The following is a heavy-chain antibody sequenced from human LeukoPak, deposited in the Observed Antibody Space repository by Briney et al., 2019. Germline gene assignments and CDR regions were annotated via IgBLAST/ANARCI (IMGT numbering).Heavy chain of an antibody. J-gene: IGHJ4*02. V-gene: IGHV3-30-3*01. CDR2: ISYDGSNK. Sequence: PGGSLRLSCAASGFTFSSYAMHWVRQAPGKGLEWVAVISYDGSNKYYADSVEGRFTISRDNSKNTLYLQMNSLRAEDTAVYYCARPVGGYYEYWGQGTLVTVSS. CDR3: ARPVGGYYEY. D-gene: IGHD1-26*01. CDR1: GFTFSSYA.